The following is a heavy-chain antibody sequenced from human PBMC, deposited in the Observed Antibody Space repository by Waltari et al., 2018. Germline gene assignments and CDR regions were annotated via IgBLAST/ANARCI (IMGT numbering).Heavy chain of an antibody. Sequence: QVHLVQSGAEVKMPGASVQVSCKASGPSCTNNFFHWVRQAPGQGLEWMGIINPSGGSTSYAQKFRGRVTMTRDTSMNTLYMELSSLKSKDTAVYYCARDGDDHAFDIWGQGTMVTVSS. CDR3: ARDGDDHAFDI. V-gene: IGHV1-46*01. D-gene: IGHD1-1*01. CDR1: GPSCTNNF. J-gene: IGHJ3*02. CDR2: INPSGGST.